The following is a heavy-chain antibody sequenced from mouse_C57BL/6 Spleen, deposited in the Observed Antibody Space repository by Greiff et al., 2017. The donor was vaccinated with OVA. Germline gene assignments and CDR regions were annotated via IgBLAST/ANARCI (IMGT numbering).Heavy chain of an antibody. CDR3: ARSYYGSSYRYFDV. CDR1: GYTFTSYN. V-gene: IGHV1-12*01. Sequence: LQQSGAELVRPGASVKMSCKASGYTFTSYNMHWVKQTPRQGLEWIGAIYPGNGDTSYNQKFKGKATLTVDKSSSTAYMQLSSLTSEDSAVYFCARSYYGSSYRYFDVWGTGTTVTVSS. J-gene: IGHJ1*03. D-gene: IGHD1-1*01. CDR2: IYPGNGDT.